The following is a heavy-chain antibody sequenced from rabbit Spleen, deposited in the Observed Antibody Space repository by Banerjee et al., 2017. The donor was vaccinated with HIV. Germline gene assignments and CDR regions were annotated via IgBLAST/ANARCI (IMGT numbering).Heavy chain of an antibody. CDR3: ARDLAGVIGWNFHL. D-gene: IGHD4-1*01. Sequence: QSLEESGGDLVKPGASLTLTCIASGVSFSVSSYMCWVRQAPGKGLEWIACIEAGSSGFTYFASWAKGRFTISKTSSTTVTLQMTSLTAADTATYFCARDLAGVIGWNFHLWGPGTLVTVS. V-gene: IGHV1S40*01. J-gene: IGHJ4*01. CDR1: GVSFSVSSY. CDR2: IEAGSSGFT.